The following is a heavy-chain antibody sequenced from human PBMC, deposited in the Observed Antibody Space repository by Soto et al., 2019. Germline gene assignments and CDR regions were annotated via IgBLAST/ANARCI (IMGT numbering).Heavy chain of an antibody. Sequence: GESLKISCKGSGYSFTSYWIGWVRQMPGKGLEWMGIIYPGDSDTRYSPSFQGQVTISADKSISTAYLQWSSLKASDTAMYYCARMYYDFWSAKGGMDVWGQGTTVTVSS. V-gene: IGHV5-51*01. CDR1: GYSFTSYW. D-gene: IGHD3-3*01. J-gene: IGHJ6*02. CDR3: ARMYYDFWSAKGGMDV. CDR2: IYPGDSDT.